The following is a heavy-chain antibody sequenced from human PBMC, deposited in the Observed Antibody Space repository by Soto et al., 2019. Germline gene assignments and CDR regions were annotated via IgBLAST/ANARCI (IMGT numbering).Heavy chain of an antibody. D-gene: IGHD3-10*01. CDR3: TTTYGSGP. V-gene: IGHV4-34*03. CDR1: GGSFSGYY. CDR2: INHSGST. J-gene: IGHJ5*02. Sequence: TLSLTCAVYGGSFSGYYWSWIRQPPGKGLEWIGEINHSGSTNYNPSLKSRVTISVDTSKNQFSLKLSSVTAADTAVYYCTTTYGSGPWGQGTLVTVSS.